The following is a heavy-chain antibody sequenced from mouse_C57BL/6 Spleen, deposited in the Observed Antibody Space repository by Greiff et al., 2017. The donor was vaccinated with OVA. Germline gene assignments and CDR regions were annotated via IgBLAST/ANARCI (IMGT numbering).Heavy chain of an antibody. CDR1: GFSLTSYG. J-gene: IGHJ1*03. V-gene: IGHV2-4*01. CDR3: AKSYDYVWYFDV. D-gene: IGHD2-4*01. CDR2: IWSGGST. Sequence: QVQLKQSGPGLVQPSQSLSITCTVSGFSLTSYGVHWVRQPPGKGLEWLGVIWSGGSTDYNAAFISRLSISKDNAKSQVFFKMNSLQADDTAIYYCAKSYDYVWYFDVWGTGTTVTVSS.